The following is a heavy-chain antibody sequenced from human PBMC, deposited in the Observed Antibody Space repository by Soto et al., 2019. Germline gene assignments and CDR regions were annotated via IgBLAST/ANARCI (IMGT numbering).Heavy chain of an antibody. Sequence: GSLRLSCAASGFTFSTFAMSWVRQAPGKGLEWVSITSDSGGYTYYADSVKGRFTISRDNSKNTLYLQMDSLRAEDTAVYYCAKERPVIAVSYYYYYGMDVWGQGTTVTVSS. V-gene: IGHV3-23*01. CDR1: GFTFSTFA. D-gene: IGHD6-19*01. CDR3: AKERPVIAVSYYYYYGMDV. CDR2: TSDSGGYT. J-gene: IGHJ6*02.